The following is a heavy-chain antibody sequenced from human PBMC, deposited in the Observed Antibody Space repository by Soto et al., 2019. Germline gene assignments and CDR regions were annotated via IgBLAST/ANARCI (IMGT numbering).Heavy chain of an antibody. Sequence: EASVKVSCKASGGTFSSYAISWVRQAPGQGLEWMGGIIPIFGTANYAQKFQGRVTITADESTSTAYMELSSLRSEDTAVYYCAGSLVPREDYYYGMDVWGQGTTVTVSS. J-gene: IGHJ6*02. CDR2: IIPIFGTA. V-gene: IGHV1-69*13. CDR1: GGTFSSYA. CDR3: AGSLVPREDYYYGMDV. D-gene: IGHD6-13*01.